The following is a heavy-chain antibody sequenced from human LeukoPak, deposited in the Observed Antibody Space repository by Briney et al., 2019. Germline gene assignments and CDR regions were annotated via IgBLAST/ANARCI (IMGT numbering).Heavy chain of an antibody. CDR3: ARNLLWFGESPVGY. CDR1: GGSISRGDYC. D-gene: IGHD3-10*01. V-gene: IGHV4-30-4*08. Sequence: SETLSLTCTVSGGSISRGDYCWSWIRQPPGKGLEWIGHFYYNGSTYYHPSLKSRVSISVDTSKNQFYLKLSSMTAADTAVYYCARNLLWFGESPVGYWGQGTLVTVSS. J-gene: IGHJ4*02. CDR2: FYYNGST.